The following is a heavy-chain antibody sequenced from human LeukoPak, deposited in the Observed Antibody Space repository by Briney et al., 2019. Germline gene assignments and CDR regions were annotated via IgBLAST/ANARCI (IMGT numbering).Heavy chain of an antibody. V-gene: IGHV1-8*01. CDR3: ARGLTIVSSSSWYYDYYYMDV. CDR1: GYTFTSYD. J-gene: IGHJ6*03. D-gene: IGHD6-13*01. CDR2: MNPNSGNT. Sequence: GASVKVSCKASGYTFTSYDINWVRQATGQGLEWMGWMNPNSGNTGYAQKFQGRVTMTRNTSISTAYMELSSLRSEDTAVYYCARGLTIVSSSSWYYDYYYMDVWGKGTTVTISS.